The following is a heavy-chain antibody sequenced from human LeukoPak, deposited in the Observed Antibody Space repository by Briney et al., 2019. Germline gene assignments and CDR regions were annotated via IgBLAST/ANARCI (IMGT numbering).Heavy chain of an antibody. Sequence: GGSLRLSCAASGFTFSSYAMTWARQAPGKGLEWVSIISGSGGSTSYADSVKGRFTISRDNSKNTLYLQMNSLRAEDTALYCCAKPYSGTIGTGWSDPWGQGTLVTVSS. CDR2: ISGSGGST. CDR1: GFTFSSYA. CDR3: AKPYSGTIGTGWSDP. J-gene: IGHJ5*02. D-gene: IGHD2-21*01. V-gene: IGHV3-23*01.